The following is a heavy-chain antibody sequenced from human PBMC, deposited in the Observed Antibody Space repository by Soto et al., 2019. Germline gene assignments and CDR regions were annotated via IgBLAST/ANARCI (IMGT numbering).Heavy chain of an antibody. D-gene: IGHD4-17*01. Sequence: SETLSLTCAVSGESISSSNWWTWFRQPPGKGLEWIGEIYYSGSTXYNPSLKSRVTISVDKSKNQFALNLSSVTAADTAVYYCASGDYSHFDLWGQGTLVTVSS. J-gene: IGHJ4*02. CDR1: GESISSSNW. CDR3: ASGDYSHFDL. V-gene: IGHV4-4*02. CDR2: IYYSGST.